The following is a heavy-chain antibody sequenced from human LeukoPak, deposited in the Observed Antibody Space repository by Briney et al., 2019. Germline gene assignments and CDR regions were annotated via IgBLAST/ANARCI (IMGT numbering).Heavy chain of an antibody. D-gene: IGHD1-26*01. CDR1: GASISSYY. Sequence: SETLSLTCTVSGASISSYYWSWIRQPAGKSLEWIGRIYVTGSTTYNPSLESRVTMSLDTSKNHFSLKLRSVTAADTAVYYCARDSGSYEDLFDYWGQGTLVTVSS. V-gene: IGHV4-4*07. CDR3: ARDSGSYEDLFDY. J-gene: IGHJ4*02. CDR2: IYVTGST.